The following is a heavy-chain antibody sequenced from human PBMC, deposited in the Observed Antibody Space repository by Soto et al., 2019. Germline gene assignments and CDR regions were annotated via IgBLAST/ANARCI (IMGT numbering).Heavy chain of an antibody. CDR1: GYTFTGYY. J-gene: IGHJ5*02. CDR3: ARADHSVYNEGFEP. D-gene: IGHD4-4*01. V-gene: IGHV1-2*02. CDR2: INPKSGAT. Sequence: ASVKVSCKASGYTFTGYYMHSVRQAPGQGLEWMGWINPKSGATNYSQKFQGRVTMTRDTSISTVYLELNSLRSDDTGIYYCARADHSVYNEGFEPRGQGTTVSVSS.